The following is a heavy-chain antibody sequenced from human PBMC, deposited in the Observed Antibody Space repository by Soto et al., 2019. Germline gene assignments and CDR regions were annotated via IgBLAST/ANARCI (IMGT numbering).Heavy chain of an antibody. D-gene: IGHD3-3*01. J-gene: IGHJ4*02. CDR2: ISGSGGST. CDR1: GFTFSSYA. CDR3: AKDSITIFGVVITPSFDY. V-gene: IGHV3-23*01. Sequence: TGGSLRLSCAASGFTFSSYAMSWVRQAPGKGLEWVSAISGSGGSTYYADSVKGRFTISRDNSKNTLYLQMNSLRAEDTAVYYCAKDSITIFGVVITPSFDYWGQGTLVTVSS.